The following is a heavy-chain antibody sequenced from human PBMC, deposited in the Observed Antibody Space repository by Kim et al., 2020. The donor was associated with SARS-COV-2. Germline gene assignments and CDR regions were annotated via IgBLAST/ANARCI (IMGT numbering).Heavy chain of an antibody. V-gene: IGHV1-18*01. D-gene: IGHD4-17*01. Sequence: TKYGQKVQSRVIMTTDTSTNTAYMELWSLRYDDTAMYYCARGAYGDVSFDYWGQGTLVTVAS. CDR2: T. J-gene: IGHJ4*02. CDR3: ARGAYGDVSFDY.